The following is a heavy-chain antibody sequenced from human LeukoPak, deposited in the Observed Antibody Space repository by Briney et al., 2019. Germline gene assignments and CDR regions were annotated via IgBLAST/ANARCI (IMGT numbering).Heavy chain of an antibody. CDR3: ARAVDTAMVLDY. D-gene: IGHD5-18*01. Sequence: SQTLSLTCTVSGGSISSGSYYWSWIRQPAGKGLEWIGRIYTSGSTNYNPSLKSRVTISVDTSKNRFSLKLSSVTAADTAVYYCARAVDTAMVLDYWGQGTLVTVSS. J-gene: IGHJ4*02. CDR2: IYTSGST. V-gene: IGHV4-61*02. CDR1: GGSISSGSYY.